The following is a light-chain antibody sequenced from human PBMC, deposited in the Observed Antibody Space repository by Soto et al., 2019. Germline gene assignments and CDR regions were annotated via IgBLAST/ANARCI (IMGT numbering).Light chain of an antibody. J-gene: IGKJ5*01. Sequence: EIVMTQSPATLSVSPGERATLSCRASQSVSNKLAWYQHKPGQAPRLLIYDTSTRVAGIPARFTGSGSGTDFTLTISSLQSEDFAVYYCQQYNIWRSISFGQGTRLESK. CDR2: DTS. CDR1: QSVSNK. V-gene: IGKV3-15*01. CDR3: QQYNIWRSIS.